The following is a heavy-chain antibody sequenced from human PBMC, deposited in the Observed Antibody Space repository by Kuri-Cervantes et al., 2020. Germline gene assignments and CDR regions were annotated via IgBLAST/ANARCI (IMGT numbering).Heavy chain of an antibody. Sequence: LRLSCTVSGGSISSGGYYWSWIRQHPGKGLEWIGYIYYSGSTNYNPSLKSRVTISVDTSKNQFSLKLSSVTAADTAVYYCARVLPYCSSTSCYFRGPNWFDPWGQGTLVTVSS. D-gene: IGHD2-2*01. CDR3: ARVLPYCSSTSCYFRGPNWFDP. CDR2: IYYSGST. V-gene: IGHV4-31*03. CDR1: GGSISSGGYY. J-gene: IGHJ5*02.